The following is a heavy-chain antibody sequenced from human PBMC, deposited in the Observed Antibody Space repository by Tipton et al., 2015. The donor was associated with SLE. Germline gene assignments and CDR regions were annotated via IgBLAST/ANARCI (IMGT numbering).Heavy chain of an antibody. V-gene: IGHV4-59*01. Sequence: TLSLTCSVSGASISTYYWGWIRQAPGKGLEWVGCMRHSGITNYNPSLKSRVTMSVDTSKNQFSLRLSSVTAADTAVYYCAREGRGYSSSWLDSWGQGTLVTVSS. J-gene: IGHJ4*02. D-gene: IGHD6-13*01. CDR3: AREGRGYSSSWLDS. CDR2: MRHSGIT. CDR1: GASISTYY.